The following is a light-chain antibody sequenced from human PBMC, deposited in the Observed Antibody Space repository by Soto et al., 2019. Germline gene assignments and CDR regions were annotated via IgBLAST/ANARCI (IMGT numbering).Light chain of an antibody. CDR3: QQYNTWPPIT. J-gene: IGKJ5*01. Sequence: AIQMTQSPSSLSXSXGXXVXXXCXXSQDIRNDLGWYQQKPGKAPKLLIYTASSLQSGVPSRFSGSGSGTDFTLTISSLQSEDFAVYYCQQYNTWPPITFGQGTRLEIK. CDR1: QDIRND. V-gene: IGKV1-6*01. CDR2: TAS.